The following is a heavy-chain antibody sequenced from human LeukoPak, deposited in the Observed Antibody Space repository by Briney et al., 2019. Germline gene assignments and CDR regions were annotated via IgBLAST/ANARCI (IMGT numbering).Heavy chain of an antibody. CDR1: GGSFSGYY. V-gene: IGHV4-34*01. CDR3: ARTSMIVVVITSHDAFDI. CDR2: INHSGST. Sequence: SETLSLTCAVYGGSFSGYYWSWIRQPPGKGLEWIGKINHSGSTNYNPSLKSRVTISVDTSENQFSLKLSSVTAADTAVYYCARTSMIVVVITSHDAFDIWGQGTMVTVSS. D-gene: IGHD3-22*01. J-gene: IGHJ3*02.